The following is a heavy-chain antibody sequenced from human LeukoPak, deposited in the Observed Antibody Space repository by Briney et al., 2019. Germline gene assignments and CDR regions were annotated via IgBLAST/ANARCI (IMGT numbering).Heavy chain of an antibody. V-gene: IGHV3-7*01. CDR3: ARVFAHNKIAAAGYFDY. CDR2: IKQDGSEK. J-gene: IGHJ4*02. CDR1: GFTFSSYW. D-gene: IGHD6-13*01. Sequence: GGSLRLSCAASGFTFSSYWMSWVRQAPGKGLEWVANIKQDGSEKYYVDSVKGRFTISRDNAKNSLYLQMNSLRAEDTAVYYCARVFAHNKIAAAGYFDYWGQGTLVTVSS.